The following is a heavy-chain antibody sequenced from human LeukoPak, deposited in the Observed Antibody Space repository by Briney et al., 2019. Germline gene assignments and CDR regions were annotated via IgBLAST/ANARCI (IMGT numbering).Heavy chain of an antibody. CDR2: ISAYNGNT. V-gene: IGHV1-18*01. CDR1: GYTFTSYG. D-gene: IGHD1-26*01. Sequence: GASVKVSCXASGYTFTSYGISWVRQAPGQGLEWMGWISAYNGNTNYAQKLQGRVTMTTDTSTSTAYMELRSLRSDDTAVYYCARGMYSGSYYVTLFDYWGQGTLVTVSS. J-gene: IGHJ4*02. CDR3: ARGMYSGSYYVTLFDY.